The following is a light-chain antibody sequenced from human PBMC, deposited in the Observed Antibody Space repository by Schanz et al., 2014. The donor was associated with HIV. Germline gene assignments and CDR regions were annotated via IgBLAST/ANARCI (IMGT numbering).Light chain of an antibody. CDR1: QSVSSSY. J-gene: IGKJ1*01. CDR3: QQYGSSPWT. CDR2: GAS. V-gene: IGKV3-20*01. Sequence: EIVLTQSPATLSLSPGERATLSCRASQSVSSSYLAWYQQKPGQAPRLLIYGASTRAAGVPARISGSGSGTDFTLTISRVEPEDYAVYYCQQYGSSPWTFGQGTKVEVQ.